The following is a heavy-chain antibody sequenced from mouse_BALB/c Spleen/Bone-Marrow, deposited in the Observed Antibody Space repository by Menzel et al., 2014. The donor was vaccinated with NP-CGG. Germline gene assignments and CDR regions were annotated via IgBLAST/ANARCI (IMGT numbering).Heavy chain of an antibody. CDR3: ARHGFYYAMDY. CDR2: INSDGGIT. V-gene: IGHV5-2*01. Sequence: VKVAESGGGLGHPGASLKLSCKSKEYEFPSHDMSWVRKTPEKRLELVAAINSDGGITNYPDTMERRFTISRDNTKKTLYLQMSSLRSEDTALYYCARHGFYYAMDYWGQGPPVTASS. J-gene: IGHJ4*01. CDR1: EYEFPSHD.